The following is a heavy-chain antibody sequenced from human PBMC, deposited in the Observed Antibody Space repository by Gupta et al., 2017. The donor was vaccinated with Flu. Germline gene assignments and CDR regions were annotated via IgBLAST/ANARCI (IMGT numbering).Heavy chain of an antibody. CDR1: GFTFSTYA. J-gene: IGHJ3*02. CDR3: ARDLHSGSLGAAFDI. V-gene: IGHV3-30-3*01. CDR2: ISYDGSKK. Sequence: QVQLVESGGGVVQPGRSLRLSCAASGFTFSTYAMHWVRQAPGKRLEWVAVISYDGSKKYYADSVKGRFTISRDNAKNTLYLQMNSLRAEDTAVYYCARDLHSGSLGAAFDIWGQGTMVTVSS. D-gene: IGHD1-26*01.